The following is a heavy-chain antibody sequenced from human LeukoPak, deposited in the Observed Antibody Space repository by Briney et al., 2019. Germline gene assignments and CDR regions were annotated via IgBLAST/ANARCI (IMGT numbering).Heavy chain of an antibody. CDR3: ARGGAILLRFLAPNWFAP. J-gene: IGHJ5*02. CDR1: GYTFTSYY. D-gene: IGHD3-3*01. V-gene: IGHV1-46*01. Sequence: PWASVKVSCKASGYTFTSYYMHWVRQAPGQGLEWMGIINPSGGSTSYAQKFQGRVTMTRDMSTRTLYMELSSLRSEDTAVYYCARGGAILLRFLAPNWFAPWGQGTLVTVSS. CDR2: INPSGGST.